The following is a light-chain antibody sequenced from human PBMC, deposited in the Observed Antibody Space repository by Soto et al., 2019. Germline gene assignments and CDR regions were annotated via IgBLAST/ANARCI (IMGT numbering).Light chain of an antibody. Sequence: QSALTQPASVSGSPGQSITISCTGASSDVGTYNLVSWYRQYPGKAPQLLIYEVSKLASGVSNRFSGSKSGNTASLTISGLQAEDEADYFCCSYAGSTTVVLFGGGTKVTVL. CDR1: SSDVGTYNL. CDR3: CSYAGSTTVVL. J-gene: IGLJ2*01. CDR2: EVS. V-gene: IGLV2-23*02.